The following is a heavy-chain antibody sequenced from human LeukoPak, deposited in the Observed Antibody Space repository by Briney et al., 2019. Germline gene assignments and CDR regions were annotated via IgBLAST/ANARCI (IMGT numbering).Heavy chain of an antibody. J-gene: IGHJ4*02. D-gene: IGHD5-18*01. V-gene: IGHV3-30*18. CDR3: AKVSLRGCSYGYVDY. CDR1: GFTFSSYG. CDR2: ISYGGSNK. Sequence: GRSLRLSCAASGFTFSSYGMHWVRQAPGKGLEWVAVISYGGSNKYYADSVKGRFTISRDNSKNTLYLQMNSLRAEDTAVYYCAKVSLRGCSYGYVDYWGQGTLVTVSS.